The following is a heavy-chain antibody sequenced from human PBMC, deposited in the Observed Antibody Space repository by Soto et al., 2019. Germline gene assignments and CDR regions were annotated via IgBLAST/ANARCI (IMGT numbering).Heavy chain of an antibody. CDR1: YSFTNYW. J-gene: IGHJ6*02. V-gene: IGHV5-51*01. Sequence: GESLKISCKGYSFTNYWIGWVRQMPGKGLEWMGIIYPGDSETRYSPSFQGQVTISADKSISTAYLQWNSLKASDPAIYYCARVPTAAATRFYYYAMDVWGQGTTVTVSS. CDR2: IYPGDSET. CDR3: ARVPTAAATRFYYYAMDV. D-gene: IGHD6-13*01.